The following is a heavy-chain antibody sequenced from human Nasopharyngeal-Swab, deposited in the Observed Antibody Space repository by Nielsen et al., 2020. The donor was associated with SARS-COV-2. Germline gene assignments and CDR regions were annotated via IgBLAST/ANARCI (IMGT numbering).Heavy chain of an antibody. Sequence: SVKVFCKASGGTFCSYAISWVRQAAGQGLEWMGGIIPIFGTANYAQKFQGSVTITADESTSTAYMELSSLRSEDTAVYYCAGWDIVVVPAAQSDYYYYYGMDVWGQGTTVTVSS. D-gene: IGHD2-2*01. J-gene: IGHJ6*02. CDR3: AGWDIVVVPAAQSDYYYYYGMDV. CDR1: GGTFCSYA. CDR2: IIPIFGTA. V-gene: IGHV1-69*13.